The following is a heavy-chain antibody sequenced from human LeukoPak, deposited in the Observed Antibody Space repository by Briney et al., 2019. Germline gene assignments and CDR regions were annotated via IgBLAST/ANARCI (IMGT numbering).Heavy chain of an antibody. V-gene: IGHV1-69*05. D-gene: IGHD3-22*01. J-gene: IGHJ4*02. Sequence: SVKVFCKASGGTFSSYAISWVRQAPGHGLEWMGGIIPIFGTANYAQKFQGRVTITTDESTSTAYMELSSLRSEDTAVYYCASPERSSGYYYEYWGQGTLVTVSS. CDR1: GGTFSSYA. CDR2: IIPIFGTA. CDR3: ASPERSSGYYYEY.